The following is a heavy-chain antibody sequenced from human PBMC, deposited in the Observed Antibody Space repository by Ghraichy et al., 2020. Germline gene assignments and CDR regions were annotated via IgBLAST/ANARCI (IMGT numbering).Heavy chain of an antibody. CDR1: GYSFTSYG. CDR2: ISAYNGNT. V-gene: IGHV1-18*04. CDR3: ARGEGYSSSSPPDY. J-gene: IGHJ4*02. Sequence: VKVSCKASGYSFTSYGISWVRQAPGQGLEWMGWISAYNGNTNYAQKLQGRVTMTTDTSTSTAYMELRSLRSDDTAVYYCARGEGYSSSSPPDYWGQGTLVTVSS. D-gene: IGHD6-6*01.